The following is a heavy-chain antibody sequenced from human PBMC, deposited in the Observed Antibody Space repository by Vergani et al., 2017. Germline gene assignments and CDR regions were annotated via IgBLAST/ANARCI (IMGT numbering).Heavy chain of an antibody. CDR1: GFTFSSYG. J-gene: IGHJ3*02. CDR3: ASSRGPLRFLESGERADAFDI. CDR2: ISYDGSNK. D-gene: IGHD3-3*01. V-gene: IGHV3-30*03. Sequence: QVQLVESGGGVVQPGRSLRLSCAASGFTFSSYGMHWVRQAPGKGLEWVAVISYDGSNKYYADSVKGRFTISRDNSKNTLYLQMNSLRAEDTAVYYCASSRGPLRFLESGERADAFDIWGQGTMVTVSS.